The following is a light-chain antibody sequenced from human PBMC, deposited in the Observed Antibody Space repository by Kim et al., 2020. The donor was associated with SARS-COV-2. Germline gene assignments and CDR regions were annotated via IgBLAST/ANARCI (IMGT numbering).Light chain of an antibody. CDR1: KLGDKY. CDR2: QDS. CDR3: QAWDSSYV. Sequence: SYELTQPPSVSVSPGQTASITCSGDKLGDKYACWYQQKPGQSPVQVIYQDSKRPSGIPERFSGSNSGNTATLTISGTQAMDEADYYCQAWDSSYVFGTGTKVTVL. V-gene: IGLV3-1*01. J-gene: IGLJ1*01.